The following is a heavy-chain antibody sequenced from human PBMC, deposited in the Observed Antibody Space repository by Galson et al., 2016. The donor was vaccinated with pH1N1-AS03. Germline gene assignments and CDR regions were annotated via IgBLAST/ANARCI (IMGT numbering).Heavy chain of an antibody. D-gene: IGHD5-24*01. V-gene: IGHV4-39*01. CDR3: ARQATPEGWLHYTWFDP. CDR1: GDSMDSSSYH. Sequence: ETLSLTCSVSGDSMDSSSYHWGWIRQPPGKGLEWIGTVYYSGRTYYHPSLNRRVTISVDVSRRHFSLKLKSVSATDTGVYYCARQATPEGWLHYTWFDPWGQGALVTVSS. J-gene: IGHJ5*02. CDR2: VYYSGRT.